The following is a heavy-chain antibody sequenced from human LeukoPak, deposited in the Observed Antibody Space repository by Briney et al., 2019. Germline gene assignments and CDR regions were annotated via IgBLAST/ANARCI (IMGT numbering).Heavy chain of an antibody. V-gene: IGHV3-30*04. D-gene: IGHD2-15*01. CDR3: ARDLAYCSGGTCYGGGAFDF. CDR2: ISYDGSNK. J-gene: IGHJ3*01. Sequence: PGGSLRLSCAASGFTFSYYAMHWVRQAPGKGLEWVTAISYDGSNKYYADSVKGRFTISRDNSKNTLYLEMNSLKAEDTAVYSCARDLAYCSGGTCYGGGAFDFWGHGTMVAVSS. CDR1: GFTFSYYA.